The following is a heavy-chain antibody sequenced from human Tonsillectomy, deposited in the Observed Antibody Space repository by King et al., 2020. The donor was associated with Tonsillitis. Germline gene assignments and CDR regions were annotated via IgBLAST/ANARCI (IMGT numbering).Heavy chain of an antibody. CDR1: GGTFSSYA. D-gene: IGHD3-10*01. V-gene: IGHV1-69*12. CDR3: ARDRTLGDFDY. Sequence: QLVQSGAEVKKPGSSVKVSCKASGGTFSSYAISWVRQAPGQGLEWMGGSIPIFGTANYAQKFQGRVTLTADESTSTAYMELSSLRSEDTAVYYCARDRTLGDFDYWGQGTLVTVSS. CDR2: SIPIFGTA. J-gene: IGHJ4*02.